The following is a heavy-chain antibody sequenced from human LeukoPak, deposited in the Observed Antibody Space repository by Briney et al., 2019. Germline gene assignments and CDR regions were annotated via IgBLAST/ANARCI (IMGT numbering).Heavy chain of an antibody. Sequence: GASVKVSCKASGYTFTSYYMHWVRQAPGQGLEWMGIINPSGGSTSYAQKFQGRVTITTDESTSTAYMELSSLRSEDTAVYYCARDTLGYWFDPWGQGTLVTVSS. V-gene: IGHV1-46*01. D-gene: IGHD3-16*01. CDR3: ARDTLGYWFDP. J-gene: IGHJ5*02. CDR1: GYTFTSYY. CDR2: INPSGGST.